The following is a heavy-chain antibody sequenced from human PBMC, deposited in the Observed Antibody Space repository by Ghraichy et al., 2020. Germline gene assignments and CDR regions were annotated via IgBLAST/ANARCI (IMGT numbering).Heavy chain of an antibody. D-gene: IGHD2-21*02. V-gene: IGHV3-53*01. CDR1: GFTVSNSY. CDR3: ATDTFGDPGCVFDI. CDR2: IYGGGSI. J-gene: IGHJ3*02. Sequence: GGSLRLSCAASGFTVSNSYMSWVRQAPGKGLSWVSTIYGGGSIYYADSVKGRFTISRDNAKNTLYLQMDRLRAEDTAVYYCATDTFGDPGCVFDIWGQGTMVTVSS.